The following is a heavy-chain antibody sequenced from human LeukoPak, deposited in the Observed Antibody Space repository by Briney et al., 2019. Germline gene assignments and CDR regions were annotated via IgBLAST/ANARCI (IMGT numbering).Heavy chain of an antibody. CDR1: GYTFSSYH. Sequence: ASVKVSCKASGYTFSSYHIDWVRQAPGQGPEWMGWMNAKSGHTGYAQNLEGRVTMTRDTSTNTAYMELRGLRSEDTAVYFCARGMFDNSGHYYHFYYALDVWGQGTTVTVSS. CDR3: ARGMFDNSGHYYHFYYALDV. D-gene: IGHD3-22*01. J-gene: IGHJ6*02. CDR2: MNAKSGHT. V-gene: IGHV1-8*01.